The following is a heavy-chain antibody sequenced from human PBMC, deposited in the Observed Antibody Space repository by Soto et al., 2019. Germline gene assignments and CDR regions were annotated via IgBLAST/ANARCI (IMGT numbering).Heavy chain of an antibody. V-gene: IGHV3-48*02. Sequence: EVQLVESGGVLVQPGGSLRLSCAASGLTFSTYNMNWVRQAPGKGLEWVSFISSSSTIYYADSVKGRFTISRDNAKKSLYLQMNSLRDEDTAVYYCAGRISPGRYYFDYWGQGTLVTVSS. D-gene: IGHD1-20*01. CDR2: ISSSSTI. CDR3: AGRISPGRYYFDY. CDR1: GLTFSTYN. J-gene: IGHJ4*02.